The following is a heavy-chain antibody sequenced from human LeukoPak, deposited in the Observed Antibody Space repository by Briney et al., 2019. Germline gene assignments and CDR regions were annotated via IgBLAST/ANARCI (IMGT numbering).Heavy chain of an antibody. CDR1: GYTFTNYY. CDR3: AIVSPMTTVARGQGAFDI. Sequence: ASVKVSCKGFGYTFTNYYMHWVRQAPGQGPEWMGIVNPNDGSTTYAQKFQGRVTMTRDMSTNTVYMELSSLRSDDTAEYFCAIVSPMTTVARGQGAFDIWGQGTMVIVSS. J-gene: IGHJ3*02. D-gene: IGHD4-23*01. V-gene: IGHV1-46*01. CDR2: VNPNDGST.